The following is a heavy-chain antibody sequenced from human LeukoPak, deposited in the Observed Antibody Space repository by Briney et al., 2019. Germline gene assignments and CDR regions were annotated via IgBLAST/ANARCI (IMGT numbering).Heavy chain of an antibody. V-gene: IGHV4-59*01. Sequence: SETLSLTCTVSGGSISSYYWSWIRQPPGKGLEWIGYIYYSGSTNYNPSLKSRVTISVDTSKNQFSLKLSSVTVADTAVYYCASVGSYYYDSSGPSNAFDIWGQGTMVTVS. CDR2: IYYSGST. D-gene: IGHD3-22*01. CDR1: GGSISSYY. CDR3: ASVGSYYYDSSGPSNAFDI. J-gene: IGHJ3*02.